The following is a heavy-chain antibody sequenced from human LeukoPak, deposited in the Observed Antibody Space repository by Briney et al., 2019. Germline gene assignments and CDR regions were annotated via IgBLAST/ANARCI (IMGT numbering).Heavy chain of an antibody. CDR2: TLNSVNV. CDR3: ARDFYGSIDY. J-gene: IGHJ4*02. CDR1: GGSNSSNS. Sequence: SETLSLTCTASGGSNSSNSWSWIRQPPGKGLEWIGYTLNSVNVNSDPSLKSRVSISVDTSRNQCSLKLRSVTAADTAVYYCARDFYGSIDYWGQGILVTVSS. D-gene: IGHD3-10*01. V-gene: IGHV4-59*01.